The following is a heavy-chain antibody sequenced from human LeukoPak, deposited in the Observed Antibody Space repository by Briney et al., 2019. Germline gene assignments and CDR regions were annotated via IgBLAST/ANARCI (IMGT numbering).Heavy chain of an antibody. Sequence: ASVKVSCKASGYTFTGYYMHWVRQAPGQGLEWMGWINPNSGGTNYAQKFQGRVTMTRDTSISTAYMELSRLRSDDTAVYYCARVETYYYDSSGYPRDYWGQGTLVTVSS. J-gene: IGHJ4*02. D-gene: IGHD3-22*01. CDR1: GYTFTGYY. V-gene: IGHV1-2*02. CDR3: ARVETYYYDSSGYPRDY. CDR2: INPNSGGT.